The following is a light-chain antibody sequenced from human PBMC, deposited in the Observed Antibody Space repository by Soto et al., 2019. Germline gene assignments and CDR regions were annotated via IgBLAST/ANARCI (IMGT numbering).Light chain of an antibody. CDR3: QQYHSYPYT. Sequence: DIQMTQSPSSLSASVGDRVTITCRASQDITNYLVWFQQKPGKAPKSLIYAASRLQNGVPSKFSGSGSGTDFTLTISSLQPEDFETYYCQQYHSYPYTFGQGTNLEIK. V-gene: IGKV1-16*02. J-gene: IGKJ2*01. CDR1: QDITNY. CDR2: AAS.